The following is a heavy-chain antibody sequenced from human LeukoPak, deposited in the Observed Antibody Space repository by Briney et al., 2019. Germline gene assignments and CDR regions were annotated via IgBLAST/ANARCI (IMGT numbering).Heavy chain of an antibody. CDR3: AREDCSGSSCYNYYYYYLDV. Sequence: GGPLPLSCAPSGLNFSTYIMVGVGQAPGKGLEWVSYISSSSGTIYYADSEKGRFPISRNNARNSLYLHMNSLRAEDSAVYYCAREDCSGSSCYNYYYYYLDVWGKGTTVTVSS. V-gene: IGHV3-48*01. CDR2: ISSSSGTI. J-gene: IGHJ6*03. D-gene: IGHD2-15*01. CDR1: GLNFSTYI.